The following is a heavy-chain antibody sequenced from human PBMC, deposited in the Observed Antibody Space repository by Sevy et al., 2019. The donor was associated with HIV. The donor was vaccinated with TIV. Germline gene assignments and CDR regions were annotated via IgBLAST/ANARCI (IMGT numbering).Heavy chain of an antibody. D-gene: IGHD6-13*01. V-gene: IGHV3-21*01. CDR3: ARVAADDPDFYYYGMDV. J-gene: IGHJ6*02. CDR2: ISSLSRYI. CDR1: EFTFSTYA. Sequence: GGSLRLSCAASEFTFSTYAMNWVRQAPGKGLEWVSSISSLSRYIYYADSVKGRFTISRDNAKNSLFLQMNSLRAEDTAIYYCARVAADDPDFYYYGMDVWGQGTTVTVSS.